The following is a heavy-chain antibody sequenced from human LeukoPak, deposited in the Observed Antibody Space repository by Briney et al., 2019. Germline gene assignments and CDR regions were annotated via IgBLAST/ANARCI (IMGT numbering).Heavy chain of an antibody. CDR2: IYYGGNT. J-gene: IGHJ6*03. CDR3: ARVQQWLVRGNYYYYMDV. CDR1: GGSISSYY. V-gene: IGHV4-59*01. D-gene: IGHD6-19*01. Sequence: KASETLSLTCTVSGGSISSYYWSWIRQPPGKGLEWIGYIYYGGNTKYSPSLKRRVTISADTSRNQFSLKLSSVTAADTAVYFCARVQQWLVRGNYYYYMDVWGKGTTVTVSS.